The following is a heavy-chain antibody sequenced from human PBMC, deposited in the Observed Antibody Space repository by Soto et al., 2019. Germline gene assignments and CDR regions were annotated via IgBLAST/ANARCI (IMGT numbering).Heavy chain of an antibody. D-gene: IGHD5-12*01. Sequence: PWWSLRLSCAASGFTVSSNYMRWWRQAPGKGLEWVSVIYSGGSTYYADSVKGRFTISRDNSKNTLYLQMNSLRAEDTAVYYCARGLRYYYYGMDVWGQGTTVTVSS. CDR1: GFTVSSNY. CDR3: ARGLRYYYYGMDV. CDR2: IYSGGST. V-gene: IGHV3-53*01. J-gene: IGHJ6*02.